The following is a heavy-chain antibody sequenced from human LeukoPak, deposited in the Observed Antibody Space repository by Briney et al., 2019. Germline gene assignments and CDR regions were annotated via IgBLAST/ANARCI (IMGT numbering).Heavy chain of an antibody. D-gene: IGHD3-10*01. CDR1: GYTYTSYD. CDR3: ARGGYYYGSGSYFWFDP. CDR2: MNPNSGNT. J-gene: IGHJ5*02. Sequence: ASVKVSCKASGYTYTSYDINWVRQATGQGLEWMGWMNPNSGNTGYAQKFQGRVTMIRNTSISTAYMELSSLRSEDTAVYYCARGGYYYGSGSYFWFDPWGQGTLVTVSS. V-gene: IGHV1-8*01.